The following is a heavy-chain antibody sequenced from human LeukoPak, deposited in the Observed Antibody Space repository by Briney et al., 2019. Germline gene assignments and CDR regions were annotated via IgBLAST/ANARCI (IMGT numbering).Heavy chain of an antibody. CDR1: GFIFSSYW. J-gene: IGHJ4*02. V-gene: IGHV3-7*01. CDR2: IKQDGSKK. CDR3: ARFISLGG. Sequence: GGSLRLSCAASGFIFSSYWMSWVRQAPGKGLEWVANIKQDGSKKNYVDSVKGRFTISRGNAKNSLYLQMNSLRVEDTAVYYCARFISLGGWGQGAPVTVSS. D-gene: IGHD3-10*01.